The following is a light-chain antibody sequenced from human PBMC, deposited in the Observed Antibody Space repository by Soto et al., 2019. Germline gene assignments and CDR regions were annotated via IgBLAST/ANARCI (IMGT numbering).Light chain of an antibody. CDR2: GAS. J-gene: IGKJ3*01. Sequence: EIVLTQSPGTLSLSPGERATLSCRASQSVSSSYLAWYQQKPGQAPRLLIYGASSRATGIPDRFSGSASGTDFSITISRLEPEDFAVYYCQQYGSSPPFTFGPGTKVDIK. V-gene: IGKV3-20*01. CDR3: QQYGSSPPFT. CDR1: QSVSSSY.